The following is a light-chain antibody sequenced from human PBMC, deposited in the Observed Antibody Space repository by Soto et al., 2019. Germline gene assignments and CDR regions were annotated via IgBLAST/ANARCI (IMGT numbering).Light chain of an antibody. Sequence: LTQPASVSGSLGQSIAISCTGTTRDIAGYNYISWYQQLPGKAPKLMIYQVTIRPSGISNRFSGSKSGNTASLTISGLQAEDEADYYCTSFSSSTSLYVFGTGTKVTVL. CDR1: TRDIAGYNY. CDR2: QVT. J-gene: IGLJ1*01. CDR3: TSFSSSTSLYV. V-gene: IGLV2-14*01.